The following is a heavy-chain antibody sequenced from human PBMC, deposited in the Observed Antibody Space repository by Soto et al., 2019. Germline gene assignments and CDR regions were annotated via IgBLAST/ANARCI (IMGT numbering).Heavy chain of an antibody. J-gene: IGHJ4*02. V-gene: IGHV4-34*01. CDR1: GESFSGYY. D-gene: IGHD5-18*01. Sequence: SETLSLTCAVYGESFSGYYWSWIRQPPGKGLEWIGEINHSGSTNYNPSLKSRVTISVDTSKNQFSLKLSSVTAADTAVYYCAREGARGYSYGQQNFDYWGQGTLVTVSS. CDR3: AREGARGYSYGQQNFDY. CDR2: INHSGST.